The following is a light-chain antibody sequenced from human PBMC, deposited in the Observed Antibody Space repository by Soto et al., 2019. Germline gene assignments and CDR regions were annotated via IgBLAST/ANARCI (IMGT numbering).Light chain of an antibody. CDR2: TNN. V-gene: IGLV1-44*01. Sequence: QSVLTQPPSASGTPGQRVTISCSGSSSNIGSHTVNWYQQLPGTAPKLLIYTNNQRPSGVPDRFSGSKSGTSASLAISGLQSEDEADYYCAAWDDSLSGVVFGGGTKVTVL. J-gene: IGLJ2*01. CDR1: SSNIGSHT. CDR3: AAWDDSLSGVV.